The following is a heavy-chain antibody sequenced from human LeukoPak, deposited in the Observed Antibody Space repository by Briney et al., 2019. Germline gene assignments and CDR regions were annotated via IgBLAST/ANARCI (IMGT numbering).Heavy chain of an antibody. Sequence: PSETLSLTCTVSGGSINNYYWSWIRQPPGQGLECIGQIYYSGSTNYNPSLKSRVTISVDTSKNQFSLNLRSVTAADTAIYYCARRQYYDSGGYWYYFDYWGRGILVTVSS. V-gene: IGHV4-59*08. J-gene: IGHJ4*02. CDR2: IYYSGST. CDR3: ARRQYYDSGGYWYYFDY. CDR1: GGSINNYY. D-gene: IGHD3-22*01.